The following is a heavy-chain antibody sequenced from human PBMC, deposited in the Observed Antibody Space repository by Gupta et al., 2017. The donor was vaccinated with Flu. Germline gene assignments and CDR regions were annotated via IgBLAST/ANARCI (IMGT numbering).Heavy chain of an antibody. Sequence: GSLRLSCAASGFTFGSYWMHWVRQAPGKGLVWVSRINSDGSDTVYADAVKGRFTISRDDAKNTVYLQMKALSPDDTAVYYCTRNRGPEARDYNYMDAWGKGTTVTVSS. J-gene: IGHJ6*03. CDR1: GFTFGSYW. CDR2: INSDGSDT. D-gene: IGHD6-25*01. V-gene: IGHV3-74*01. CDR3: TRNRGPEARDYNYMDA.